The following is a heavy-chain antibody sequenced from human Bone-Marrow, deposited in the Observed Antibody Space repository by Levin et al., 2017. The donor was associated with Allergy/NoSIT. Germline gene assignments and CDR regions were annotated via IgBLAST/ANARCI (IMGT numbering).Heavy chain of an antibody. CDR3: ARLQINCSSTSCYTGYYYYGMDV. V-gene: IGHV4-31*03. J-gene: IGHJ6*02. D-gene: IGHD2-2*02. Sequence: PSETLSLTCTVSGGSISSGGYYWSWIRQHPGKGLEWIGYIYYSGSTYYNPSLKSRVTISVDTSKNQFSLKLSSVTAADTAVYYCARLQINCSSTSCYTGYYYYGMDVWGQGTTVTVSS. CDR1: GGSISSGGYY. CDR2: IYYSGST.